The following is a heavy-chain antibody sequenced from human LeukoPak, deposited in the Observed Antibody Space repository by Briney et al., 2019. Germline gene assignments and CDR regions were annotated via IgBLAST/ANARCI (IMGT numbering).Heavy chain of an antibody. CDR1: GFTFTSSA. J-gene: IGHJ4*02. CDR3: AASEIRYFDWLG. D-gene: IGHD3-9*01. V-gene: IGHV1-58*01. CDR2: IVVGSGNT. Sequence: SVKVSCKASGFTFTSSAVQWVRQARGQRLEWIGWIVVGSGNTNYAQKFQERVTITRDMSTSTAYMELSSLRSEDTAVYYCAASEIRYFDWLGWGQGTLVTVSS.